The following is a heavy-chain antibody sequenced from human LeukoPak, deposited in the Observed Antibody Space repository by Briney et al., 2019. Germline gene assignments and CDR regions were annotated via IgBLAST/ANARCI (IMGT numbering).Heavy chain of an antibody. D-gene: IGHD6-19*01. CDR2: INPNSGVT. V-gene: IGHV1-2*02. CDR3: ARDGEWLTNGDFDY. Sequence: ASVKVSCKASGYTFTDYFMHWVRQAPGQGLEWMGWINPNSGVTNYAQKFQGRVTMTRDTSISTAYIELSSLISDDTAVYYCARDGEWLTNGDFDYWGQGTLVTVSS. J-gene: IGHJ4*02. CDR1: GYTFTDYF.